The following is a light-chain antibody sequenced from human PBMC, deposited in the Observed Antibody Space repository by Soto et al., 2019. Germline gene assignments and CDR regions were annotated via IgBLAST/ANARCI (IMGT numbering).Light chain of an antibody. Sequence: QSVLPQPPSASGTPGQRVTISCSGSSSNIGSNTVNWYQQLPGTAPKLLIYSNNQRPSGVPDRFSGSKSGTSASLAISGLQSEDEADYYCAAWDDSLNVHVFGTGTKVTVL. CDR3: AAWDDSLNVHV. CDR2: SNN. CDR1: SSNIGSNT. J-gene: IGLJ1*01. V-gene: IGLV1-44*01.